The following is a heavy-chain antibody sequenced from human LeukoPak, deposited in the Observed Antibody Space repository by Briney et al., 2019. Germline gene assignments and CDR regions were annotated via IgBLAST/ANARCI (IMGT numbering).Heavy chain of an antibody. V-gene: IGHV4-61*02. CDR2: IYTSGST. J-gene: IGHJ4*02. D-gene: IGHD5-18*01. CDR1: GGSISSGSYY. Sequence: SETLSLTCTVSGGSISSGSYYWSWIRQPAGKGLEWIGRIYTSGSTNYNPSLKSRVTISVDTSKNQFSLKLNSVTAADTAVYYCARTLISGYSYGRKYFDYWGQGTLVTVSS. CDR3: ARTLISGYSYGRKYFDY.